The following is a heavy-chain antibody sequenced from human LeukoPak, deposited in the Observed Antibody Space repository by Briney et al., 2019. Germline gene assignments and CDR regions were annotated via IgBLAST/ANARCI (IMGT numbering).Heavy chain of an antibody. Sequence: ASVKVSCKASGYTFTGYYMHWVRQAPGQGLEWMGWISPNSGGTNYAQKFQGRVTMTRDTSISTAYMELSRLRSDDTAVYYCARPLKDSSSSNWFDPWGQGTLVTVSS. D-gene: IGHD6-6*01. V-gene: IGHV1-2*02. CDR3: ARPLKDSSSSNWFDP. CDR2: ISPNSGGT. CDR1: GYTFTGYY. J-gene: IGHJ5*02.